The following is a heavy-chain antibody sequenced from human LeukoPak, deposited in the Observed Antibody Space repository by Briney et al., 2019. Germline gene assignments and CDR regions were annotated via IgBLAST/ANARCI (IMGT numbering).Heavy chain of an antibody. V-gene: IGHV4-39*01. CDR2: IYYSGST. CDR3: ARQGGSVLHYSDY. CDR1: VGSISSRSYY. Sequence: SETLSLTCTVSVGSISSRSYYWGWIRQPPGKGLEGRGRIYYSGSTYYNPSLKTRVTISVATSKTQFSLKLSSVTAADTAVYYCARQGGSVLHYSDYWGQGTLVTVSS. J-gene: IGHJ4*02. D-gene: IGHD5-12*01.